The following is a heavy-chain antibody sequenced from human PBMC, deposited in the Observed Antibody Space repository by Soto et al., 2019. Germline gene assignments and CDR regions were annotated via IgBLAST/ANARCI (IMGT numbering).Heavy chain of an antibody. D-gene: IGHD6-19*01. J-gene: IGHJ5*02. CDR2: IKDDGGDE. CDR3: AGGSGWISDT. Sequence: EVQLVESGGGLVQPGGSLRLSCAAPGFTFSPYWMSWVRQAPGKGLEWVAIIKDDGGDEHYLEAVRGRFTISRDNAKKSLYLAMDSLRVEDTAVYYCAGGSGWISDTWGQGTLVTVSS. CDR1: GFTFSPYW. V-gene: IGHV3-7*05.